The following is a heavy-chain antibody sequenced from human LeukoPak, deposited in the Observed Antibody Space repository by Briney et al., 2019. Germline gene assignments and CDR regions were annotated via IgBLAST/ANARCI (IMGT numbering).Heavy chain of an antibody. D-gene: IGHD1-26*01. CDR2: IYSGGST. CDR1: GFTVSSNY. Sequence: PGGSLRLSCAASGFTVSSNYMSWVRQAPGKGLEWVSVIYSGGSTYYADSVKGRFTISRDNSKNTLYLQMNSLRAEDTAVYYCARVSSGSSRDYGMDVWGQGTTVTVSS. V-gene: IGHV3-53*01. CDR3: ARVSSGSSRDYGMDV. J-gene: IGHJ6*02.